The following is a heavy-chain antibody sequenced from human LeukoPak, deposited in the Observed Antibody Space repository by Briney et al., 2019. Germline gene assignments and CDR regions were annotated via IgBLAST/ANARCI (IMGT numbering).Heavy chain of an antibody. CDR2: INPSSGRT. D-gene: IGHD2-2*01. V-gene: IGHV1-46*01. Sequence: ASVKVSCKASGYTFTSYSMHWVRQAPGQGLEWMGIINPSSGRTNYAQKFQGRVTMTRDTSTSTVYMELSSLRSGDTAAYYCARDSPGVPDWGQGTLVTVSS. CDR3: ARDSPGVPD. J-gene: IGHJ4*02. CDR1: GYTFTSYS.